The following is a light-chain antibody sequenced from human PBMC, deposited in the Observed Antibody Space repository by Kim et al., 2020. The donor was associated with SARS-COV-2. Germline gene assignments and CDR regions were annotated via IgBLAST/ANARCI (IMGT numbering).Light chain of an antibody. V-gene: IGLV2-8*01. CDR2: EGN. CDR1: SSDIGGYNS. CDR3: FSYIVNYRYV. Sequence: QSALTQPPSASGSPGQSVTIPCTGTSSDIGGYNSVSWYQQRPGTVPKLVLYEGNKRPSGVPDRFSGSTSGNTASLTVSGLQPEDAADYYCFSYIVNYRYVFGTGTKVTVL. J-gene: IGLJ1*01.